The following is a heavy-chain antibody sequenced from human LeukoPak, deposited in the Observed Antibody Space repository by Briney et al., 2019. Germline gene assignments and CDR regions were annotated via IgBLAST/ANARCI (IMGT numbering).Heavy chain of an antibody. D-gene: IGHD5-12*01. J-gene: IGHJ4*02. CDR1: GFTFSTYS. CDR3: ARGASAFDY. CDR2: ISSTSIYI. V-gene: IGHV3-21*01. Sequence: GGSLRLSCAASGFTFSTYSMNWVRQAPGKGLEWVSCISSTSIYIYYAESVKGRFTISRDNAKNSLYLQLNSLRAEDTAVYYCARGASAFDYWGQGTLVTVSS.